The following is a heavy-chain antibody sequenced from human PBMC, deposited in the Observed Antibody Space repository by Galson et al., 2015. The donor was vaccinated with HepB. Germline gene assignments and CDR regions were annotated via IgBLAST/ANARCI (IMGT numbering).Heavy chain of an antibody. V-gene: IGHV1-2*06. CDR2: INPNSGGA. CDR1: GYTFSGHY. CDR3: ARSFASYYMDV. D-gene: IGHD3-3*01. Sequence: SVKVSCKASGYTFSGHYIHWVRQAPGQGLEWMGRINPNSGGANYAQKFQDRVTLTRDTSISTAYLELGRLRSDDTAVYYCARSFASYYMDVWGKGTTVTVSS. J-gene: IGHJ6*03.